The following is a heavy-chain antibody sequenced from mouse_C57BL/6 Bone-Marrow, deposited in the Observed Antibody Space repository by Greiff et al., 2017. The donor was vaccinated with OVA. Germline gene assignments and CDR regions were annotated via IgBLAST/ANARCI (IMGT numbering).Heavy chain of an antibody. J-gene: IGHJ4*01. D-gene: IGHD1-1*01. CDR3: ARDLELQNYYAMDY. V-gene: IGHV5-4*01. CDR2: ISDGGSYT. CDR1: GFTFSSYA. Sequence: EVQGVESGGGLVKPGGSLKLSCAASGFTFSSYAMSWVRQTPEKRLEWVATISDGGSYTYYPDNVKGRFTISRDNAKNNLYLQMSHLKSEDTAMYYCARDLELQNYYAMDYWGQGTSVTVSS.